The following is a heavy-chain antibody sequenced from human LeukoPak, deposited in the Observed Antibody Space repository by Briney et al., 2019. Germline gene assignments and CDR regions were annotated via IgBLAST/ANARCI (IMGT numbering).Heavy chain of an antibody. V-gene: IGHV1-3*01. CDR2: INAGNGKT. Sequence: GASVKVSSKASGYTFTRHAIHWVRQAPGQTFEWMGWINAGNGKTKYSHRFQGRFIITRDTSASTAYMELSSLRSEDTAVYYCARDRGIVGATEPYWGQGTLVTVSS. CDR3: ARDRGIVGATEPY. D-gene: IGHD1-26*01. J-gene: IGHJ4*02. CDR1: GYTFTRHA.